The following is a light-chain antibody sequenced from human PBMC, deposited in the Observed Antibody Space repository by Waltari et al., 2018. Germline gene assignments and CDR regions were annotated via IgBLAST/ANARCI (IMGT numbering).Light chain of an antibody. V-gene: IGKV1-39*01. CDR1: QSITSH. CDR3: QQSYSSPYT. J-gene: IGKJ2*01. CDR2: TAS. Sequence: DIQITEVPSSLSASLGGRVPMTCRASQSITSHLNWFQQKPGKAPKLLIHTASSLQSGVPSRFSGSGSGTHFTLTITSLQPEDFATYYCQQSYSSPYTFGQGTKLEIK.